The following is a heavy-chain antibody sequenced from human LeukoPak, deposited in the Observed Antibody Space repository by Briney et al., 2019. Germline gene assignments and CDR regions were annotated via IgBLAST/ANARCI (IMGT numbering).Heavy chain of an antibody. CDR1: GGSFSGYY. D-gene: IGHD1-1*01. Sequence: SETLSLTCAVYGGSFSGYYWTWIRQTPGKGLEWIGEINHRGSTNYNPTLESRVTISVDTSKNHFSLDLTSVTAADTAVYYCASGGWYKGYWGQGTLVTVSS. J-gene: IGHJ4*02. CDR2: INHRGST. CDR3: ASGGWYKGY. V-gene: IGHV4-34*01.